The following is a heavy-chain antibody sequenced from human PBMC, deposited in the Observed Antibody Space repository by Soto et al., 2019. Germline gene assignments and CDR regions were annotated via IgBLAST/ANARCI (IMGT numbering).Heavy chain of an antibody. D-gene: IGHD5-18*01. CDR3: ARKGYGVAFDA. V-gene: IGHV1-2*02. CDR2: INPATGAT. CDR1: GYIFTDYY. Sequence: GPSVKVCCKASGYIFTDYYLHWVRQAPGQGLEWMGWINPATGATKYKQNFEGRLSLTRDTSKSTGFMDLSRLKSDDSATYYCARKGYGVAFDAWAQGTLVTVSS. J-gene: IGHJ3*01.